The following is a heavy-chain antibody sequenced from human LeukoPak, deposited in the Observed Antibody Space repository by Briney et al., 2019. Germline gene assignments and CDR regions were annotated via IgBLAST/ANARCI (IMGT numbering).Heavy chain of an antibody. CDR1: GGTFSSYA. CDR2: IIPIFGTA. J-gene: IGHJ4*02. Sequence: ASVTVSCKASGGTFSSYAISWVRQAPGQGLEWMGGIIPIFGTANYAQKFQGRVTITTDESTSTAYMELSSLRSEDTAVYYCARGADEIKPATTRTYRFYFDYWGQGTLVTVSS. D-gene: IGHD5-24*01. CDR3: ARGADEIKPATTRTYRFYFDY. V-gene: IGHV1-69*05.